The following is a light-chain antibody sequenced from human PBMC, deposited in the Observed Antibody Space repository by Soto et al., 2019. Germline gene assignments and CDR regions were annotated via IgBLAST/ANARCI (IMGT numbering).Light chain of an antibody. CDR1: QTVSTNY. CDR3: QQYSDSPLT. Sequence: EIVLTQSPGTLSLSPGERATLSCRASQTVSTNYLAWFQPKPGQAPRLLIYGASSRATGIPDRFSGSGSGTDFTLTINGLEPEDFAVYFCQQYSDSPLTFGGGTKVEIK. CDR2: GAS. V-gene: IGKV3-20*01. J-gene: IGKJ4*01.